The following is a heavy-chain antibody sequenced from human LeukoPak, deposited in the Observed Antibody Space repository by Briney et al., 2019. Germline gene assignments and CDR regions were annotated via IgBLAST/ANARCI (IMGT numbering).Heavy chain of an antibody. D-gene: IGHD4-17*01. V-gene: IGHV4-59*01. CDR1: GGSISNSY. Sequence: PSETLSLTCTVSGGSISNSYWSWIRQPPGKGLEWIGNIYYSGSTNYNPSLKSRVTISVDTSKNQFSLRLSSVTAADTAAYYCARDDYGDFFFDSWGQGTLVTVSS. J-gene: IGHJ4*02. CDR3: ARDDYGDFFFDS. CDR2: IYYSGST.